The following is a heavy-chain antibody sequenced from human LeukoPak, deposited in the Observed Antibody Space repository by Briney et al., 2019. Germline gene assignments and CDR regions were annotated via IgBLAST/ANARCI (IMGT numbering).Heavy chain of an antibody. J-gene: IGHJ3*02. CDR3: ARESTDSSGYTEAFDI. Sequence: ASVKVSCKASGYTFTGYYMHWVRQAPGQGLEGMGWINPNSGGTNYAQTFQGRVTMTRDTSISTAYMELSRLRSDDTAVYYCARESTDSSGYTEAFDIWGQGTMVTVSS. D-gene: IGHD3-22*01. V-gene: IGHV1-2*02. CDR1: GYTFTGYY. CDR2: INPNSGGT.